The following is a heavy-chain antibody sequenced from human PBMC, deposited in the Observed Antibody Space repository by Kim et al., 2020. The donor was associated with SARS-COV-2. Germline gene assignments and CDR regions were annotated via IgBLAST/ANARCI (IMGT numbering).Heavy chain of an antibody. CDR3: ARDMLVLGAFDI. J-gene: IGHJ3*02. V-gene: IGHV4-59*01. Sequence: NYNPSLKSRVTIAVDTSKHQCSRKLSSVTAADTAVDYCARDMLVLGAFDIWGQGTMVTVSS. D-gene: IGHD6-13*01.